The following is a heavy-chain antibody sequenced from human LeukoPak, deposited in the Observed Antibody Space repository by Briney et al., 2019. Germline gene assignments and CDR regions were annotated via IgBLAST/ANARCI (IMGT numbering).Heavy chain of an antibody. V-gene: IGHV3-23*01. CDR1: GFTFSICA. CDR2: ISGSGGSA. D-gene: IGHD3-10*01. J-gene: IGHJ4*02. Sequence: GGSLRLSCAASGFTFSICAMNWVRQAPGKGLEWVSGISGSGGSAYYADSVKGRFTISRDSSKNTVYLQMNSLRAEDTAVYYCAKADGSYKTLIDYWGQGTLVTVSS. CDR3: AKADGSYKTLIDY.